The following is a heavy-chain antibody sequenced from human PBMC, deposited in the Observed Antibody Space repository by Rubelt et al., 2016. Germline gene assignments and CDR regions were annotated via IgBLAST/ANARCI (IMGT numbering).Heavy chain of an antibody. CDR2: SGGST. J-gene: IGHJ6*02. V-gene: IGHV3-11*04. Sequence: SGGSTYYADSVKGRFTISRDNAKNSLYLQMNSLRAEDTAVYYCARGADYDILTGYYNYYYYGMDVWGQGTTVTVSS. CDR3: ARGADYDILTGYYNYYYYGMDV. D-gene: IGHD3-9*01.